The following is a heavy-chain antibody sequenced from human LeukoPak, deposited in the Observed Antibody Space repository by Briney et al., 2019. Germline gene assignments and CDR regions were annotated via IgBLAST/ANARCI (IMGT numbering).Heavy chain of an antibody. V-gene: IGHV4-4*07. CDR1: GGSIRRYY. D-gene: IGHD6-13*01. CDR2: FYTSGST. Sequence: SENLFLTCTCSGGSIRRYYRGWIPQPPRKGLDGIWRFYTSGSTNYNPSLKSRVTMSIDTSKNQLSLKLSSVTAADTAVYYCAGDKGGSSWYFNWFDPWGQGTLVTVSS. J-gene: IGHJ5*02. CDR3: AGDKGGSSWYFNWFDP.